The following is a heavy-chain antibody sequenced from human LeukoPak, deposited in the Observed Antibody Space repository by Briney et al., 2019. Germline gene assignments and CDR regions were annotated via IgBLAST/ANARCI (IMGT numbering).Heavy chain of an antibody. CDR3: AAGDRNGWYFDY. CDR2: INWNGGST. V-gene: IGHV3-20*04. J-gene: IGHJ4*02. D-gene: IGHD6-19*01. CDR1: GFIFSSYA. Sequence: RPGGSLRLSCAASGFIFSSYAMSWVRQVPGKGLEWVSGINWNGGSTGYADSVKGRFTISRDNAKNSLYLQMNSLRAEDTALYYCAAGDRNGWYFDYWGQGTLVTVSS.